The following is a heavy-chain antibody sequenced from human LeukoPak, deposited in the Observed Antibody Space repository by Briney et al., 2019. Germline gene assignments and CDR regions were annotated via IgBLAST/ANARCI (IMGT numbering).Heavy chain of an antibody. D-gene: IGHD2-21*01. V-gene: IGHV3-21*06. CDR1: GFTFSNCR. Sequence: GGSLRLSCAAYGFTFSNCRMNWVRRAPGKGLEWVASISSRSTYIYYADSVKGRLTISRDNAKNSLYVQMNSLRVEDTAVYYCARENFDSYYFDFWGQGILVTVSS. CDR3: ARENFDSYYFDF. J-gene: IGHJ4*02. CDR2: ISSRSTYI.